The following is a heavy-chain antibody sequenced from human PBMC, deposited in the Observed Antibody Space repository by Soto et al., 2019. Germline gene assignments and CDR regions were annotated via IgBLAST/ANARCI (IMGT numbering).Heavy chain of an antibody. V-gene: IGHV1-46*01. D-gene: IGHD4-17*01. CDR3: ARGVHFPDYGHSNSFDP. CDR2: INPSGGST. Sequence: ASVKVSCKASGYTFTSYYMHWVRQAPGQGLEWMGIINPSGGSTSYAQKFQGRVTMTRDTSTSTVYMELSSLRSEDTAVYYCARGVHFPDYGHSNSFDPWGPGTLVTLSS. CDR1: GYTFTSYY. J-gene: IGHJ5*02.